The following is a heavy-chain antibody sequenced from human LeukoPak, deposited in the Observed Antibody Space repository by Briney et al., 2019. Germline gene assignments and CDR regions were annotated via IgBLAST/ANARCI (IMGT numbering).Heavy chain of an antibody. CDR3: TKVRQSGGSCYSCYYYGMDV. J-gene: IGHJ6*02. V-gene: IGHV3-9*01. Sequence: GGSLRLSCAASGFTFDDYAMHWVRQAPGKGLEWVSGVSWNSDNIGYADSVKGRFTISRDNAKNSLYLHMNSLRAEDTALYYCTKVRQSGGSCYSCYYYGMDVWGQGTTVTVSS. D-gene: IGHD2-15*01. CDR1: GFTFDDYA. CDR2: VSWNSDNI.